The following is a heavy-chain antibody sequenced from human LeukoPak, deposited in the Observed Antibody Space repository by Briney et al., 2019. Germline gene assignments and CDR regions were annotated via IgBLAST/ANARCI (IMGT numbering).Heavy chain of an antibody. Sequence: ASVKVSCKASGYTFTGYYMHWVRQAPGQRLEWMGWINPNSGGTNYAQKFQGRVTMTRDTSISTAYMELSRLRSDDTAVYYCASRKTYGYYYGMDVWGQGTTVTVSS. V-gene: IGHV1-2*02. D-gene: IGHD1-14*01. CDR1: GYTFTGYY. CDR2: INPNSGGT. CDR3: ASRKTYGYYYGMDV. J-gene: IGHJ6*02.